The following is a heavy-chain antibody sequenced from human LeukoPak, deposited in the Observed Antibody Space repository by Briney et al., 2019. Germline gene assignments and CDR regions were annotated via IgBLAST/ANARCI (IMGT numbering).Heavy chain of an antibody. V-gene: IGHV4-30-2*01. CDR2: IYHSGST. Sequence: PSQTLSLTCAVSGGSISSGGYSWSWIRQPPGQGLEWIGYIYHSGSTYYNPSLKSRVTISVDRSKNQFSLKLSSVTAADTAVYYCARQSRAKYNWFDPWGQGTLVTVSS. D-gene: IGHD4/OR15-4a*01. J-gene: IGHJ5*02. CDR3: ARQSRAKYNWFDP. CDR1: GGSISSGGYS.